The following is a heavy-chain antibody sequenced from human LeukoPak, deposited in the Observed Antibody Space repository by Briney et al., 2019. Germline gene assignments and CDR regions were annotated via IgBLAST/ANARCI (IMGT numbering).Heavy chain of an antibody. J-gene: IGHJ4*02. CDR2: ISAYNGNT. D-gene: IGHD5-18*01. Sequence: ASVKVSCKASGYTFTSYGISWVRQAPGQGLEWMGWISAYNGNTYYTQEVQGRVTMITDTSTNTAYMELRSLRSDDTAVYYCARRGLRYNYDFDNWGQGTLVTVSS. CDR3: ARRGLRYNYDFDN. CDR1: GYTFTSYG. V-gene: IGHV1-18*01.